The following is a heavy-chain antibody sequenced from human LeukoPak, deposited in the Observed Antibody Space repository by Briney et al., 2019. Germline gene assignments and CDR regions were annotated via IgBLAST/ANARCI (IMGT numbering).Heavy chain of an antibody. Sequence: HPGGSLRLSCAASGFTFSDYWMHWVRQVPGKGLAWVSRINTDGRSTIYADSVKGRFTISRDNAKNTLYLQMNSLRGEDTGVYYCGRDESVSGPTTFDFWGQGTLVTASS. CDR1: GFTFSDYW. D-gene: IGHD6-19*01. CDR3: GRDESVSGPTTFDF. CDR2: INTDGRST. J-gene: IGHJ4*02. V-gene: IGHV3-74*01.